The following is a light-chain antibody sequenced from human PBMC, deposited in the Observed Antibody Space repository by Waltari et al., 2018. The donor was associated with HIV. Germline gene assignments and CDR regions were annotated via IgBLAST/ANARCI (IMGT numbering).Light chain of an antibody. V-gene: IGKV3-15*01. CDR1: QTVSTN. J-gene: IGKJ3*01. CDR3: QQYNNWLLFT. CDR2: GAS. Sequence: EIVMTQSPATLSVSPGERATLSCRASQTVSTNLAWYQQKPGQSPRLLIYGASTRATGVPARFSGSGSGTEFILTISSLQSEDFAVYYCQQYNNWLLFTFGPGTKVEIK.